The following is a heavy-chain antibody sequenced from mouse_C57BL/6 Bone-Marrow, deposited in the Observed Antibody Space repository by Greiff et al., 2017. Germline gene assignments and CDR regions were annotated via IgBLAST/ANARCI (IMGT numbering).Heavy chain of an antibody. CDR1: YTFS. CDR2: GQGLEWIG. D-gene: IGHD1-1*01. V-gene: IGHV1-87*01. J-gene: IGHJ2*01. Sequence: QVQLQQSGPELARPWASVKISCQAFYTFSSRVHFAIRNPNYWLQWVKHRPGQGLEWIGAIYPGNSDTSSNQKFKCKATFTADKSSSTADMQLSSLTSEDSAIYYCAGSDFHHYYGRREYFDYWGQGTTLTVSS. CDR3: SEDSAIYYCAGSDFHHYYGRREYFDY.